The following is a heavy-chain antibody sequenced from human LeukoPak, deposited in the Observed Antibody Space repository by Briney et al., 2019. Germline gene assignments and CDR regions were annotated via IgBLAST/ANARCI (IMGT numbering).Heavy chain of an antibody. Sequence: GESLKISCKGSGYSFNTYWIGWVRQMPGKGLEWMGIIFPADSDTRYSPSFQGQVTISVDKSISTAYLQWSSLKASDTAMYYCARGIRPQGFDYWGQGTLVTVSS. J-gene: IGHJ4*02. CDR3: ARGIRPQGFDY. D-gene: IGHD3-3*02. V-gene: IGHV5-51*01. CDR1: GYSFNTYW. CDR2: IFPADSDT.